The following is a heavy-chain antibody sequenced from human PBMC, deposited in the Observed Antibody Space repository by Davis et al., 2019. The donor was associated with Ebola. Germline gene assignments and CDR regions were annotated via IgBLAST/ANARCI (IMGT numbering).Heavy chain of an antibody. Sequence: GGSLRLSCAASGFTFSSYWMSWVRQAPGKGLEWVANIKQDGSEKYYVDSVKGRFTISRDNAKNSLYLQMNSLRAEDTAVYYCARDPLRFLLYFDYWGQGTLVTVSS. CDR1: GFTFSSYW. CDR3: ARDPLRFLLYFDY. CDR2: IKQDGSEK. J-gene: IGHJ4*02. V-gene: IGHV3-7*03. D-gene: IGHD3-3*01.